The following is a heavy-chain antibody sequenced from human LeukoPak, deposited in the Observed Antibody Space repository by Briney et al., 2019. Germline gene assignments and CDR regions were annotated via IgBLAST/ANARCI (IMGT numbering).Heavy chain of an antibody. CDR3: ARVYRKDVYNFDGFDI. J-gene: IGHJ3*02. D-gene: IGHD5-24*01. V-gene: IGHV4-38-2*01. CDR1: GYSISSGYY. CDR2: IYHSGST. Sequence: PSETLSLTCAVSGYSISSGYYWGWIRQPPGKGLEWIGSIYHSGSTYYNPSLKSRVTISVDTSKNQFSLKLSSVTAADTAVYYCARVYRKDVYNFDGFDIWGQGTMVTVS.